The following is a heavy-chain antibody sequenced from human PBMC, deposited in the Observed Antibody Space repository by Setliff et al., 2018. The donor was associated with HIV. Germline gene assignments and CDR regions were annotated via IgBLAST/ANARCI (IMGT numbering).Heavy chain of an antibody. J-gene: IGHJ4*02. Sequence: SETLSLTCTVSGGSITSGNYFWTWIRQPAGKGLEWIGHIYTDGTTYYNPSLKSRVTISVDTSKNQFSLKLSSVTAADTAVYYCARESTDSSGYYRGYFDYWGQGTLVTVSS. CDR3: ARESTDSSGYYRGYFDY. CDR1: GGSITSGNYF. V-gene: IGHV4-61*09. CDR2: IYTDGTT. D-gene: IGHD6-19*01.